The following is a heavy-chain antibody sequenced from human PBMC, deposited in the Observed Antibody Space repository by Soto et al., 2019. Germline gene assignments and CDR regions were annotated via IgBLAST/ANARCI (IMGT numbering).Heavy chain of an antibody. CDR1: GFTFSSYA. V-gene: IGHV3-30*04. CDR3: ARETGDYSKAFDI. J-gene: IGHJ3*02. CDR2: ISYDGSNK. Sequence: GGSLRLSCAASGFTFSSYAMHWVRQAPGKGLEWVAVISYDGSNKYYSDSVKALFTISRTNSKNTLYLQMDSLRAEDTAVYYCARETGDYSKAFDIWGQGTMVTVSS. D-gene: IGHD4-4*01.